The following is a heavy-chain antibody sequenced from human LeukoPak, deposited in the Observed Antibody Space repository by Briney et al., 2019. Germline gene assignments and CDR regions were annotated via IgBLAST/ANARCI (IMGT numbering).Heavy chain of an antibody. J-gene: IGHJ4*02. CDR2: ISGSGGST. Sequence: GGSLRLSCAASGFIFSSYAMSWVRQAPGKGLEWVSAISGSGGSTNYADSVKGRFTISRDNSKNTLYLQMNSLRAEDTAVYYCAKVGITGTQYYFDYWGQGTLVTASS. V-gene: IGHV3-23*01. CDR3: AKVGITGTQYYFDY. CDR1: GFIFSSYA. D-gene: IGHD1-7*01.